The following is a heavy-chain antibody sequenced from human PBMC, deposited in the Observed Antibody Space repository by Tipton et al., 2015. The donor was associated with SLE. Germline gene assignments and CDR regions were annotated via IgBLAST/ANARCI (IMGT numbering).Heavy chain of an antibody. D-gene: IGHD3-10*01. CDR1: GFTFDDYA. V-gene: IGHV3-9*01. CDR3: AKDGYYGSGSLAFDI. J-gene: IGHJ3*02. CDR2: ISWNSGSI. Sequence: QLVQSGGGLVQPGRSLRLSCAASGFTFDDYAMHWVRQAPGKGLEWVSGISWNSGSIGYADSVKGRFTISRDNAKNSLYLQMNSLRAEDTALYYCAKDGYYGSGSLAFDIWGQGTMVTVSS.